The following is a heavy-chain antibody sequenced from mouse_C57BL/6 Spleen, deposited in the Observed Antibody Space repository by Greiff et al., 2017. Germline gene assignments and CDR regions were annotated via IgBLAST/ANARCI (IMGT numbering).Heavy chain of an antibody. CDR1: GYAFSSSW. J-gene: IGHJ4*01. D-gene: IGHD2-1*01. CDR2: IYPGDGDT. CDR3: ARSVYGTYYYAMDY. V-gene: IGHV1-82*01. Sequence: QVQLQQSGPELVKPGASVKISCKASGYAFSSSWMNWVKQRPGKGLEWIGRIYPGDGDTNYNGKFKGKATLTADKSSSTAYMQLSSLTSEDSAVYFCARSVYGTYYYAMDYWGQGTSVTVSS.